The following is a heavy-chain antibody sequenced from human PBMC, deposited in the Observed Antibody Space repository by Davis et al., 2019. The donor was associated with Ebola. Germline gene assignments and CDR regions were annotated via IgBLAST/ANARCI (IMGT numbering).Heavy chain of an antibody. Sequence: ASVKVSCKSSKYTLSGYYIHWVRQATGQGLEWMGWMNPNSGNTGYAQKFQGRVTMTRNTSISTAYMELSSLRSEDTAVYYCARSSVDWYFDLWGRGTLVTVSS. CDR2: MNPNSGNT. V-gene: IGHV1-8*02. CDR1: KYTLSGYY. D-gene: IGHD3-22*01. CDR3: ARSSVDWYFDL. J-gene: IGHJ2*01.